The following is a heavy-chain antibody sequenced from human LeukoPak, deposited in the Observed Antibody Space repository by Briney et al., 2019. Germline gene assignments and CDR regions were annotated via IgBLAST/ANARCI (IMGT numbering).Heavy chain of an antibody. V-gene: IGHV3-7*01. D-gene: IGHD3-22*01. J-gene: IGHJ4*02. CDR1: GFSISNYW. CDR2: IKQAESER. CDR3: ASEGIYDSSVPLYY. Sequence: GGSLRLSCAGSGFSISNYWMSWVRQAPGKGLEWVANIKQAESERFYVDSVKDRFIISRENAENSVYLQMNSLRDEDTAVYYCASEGIYDSSVPLYYWGQGTLVTVSS.